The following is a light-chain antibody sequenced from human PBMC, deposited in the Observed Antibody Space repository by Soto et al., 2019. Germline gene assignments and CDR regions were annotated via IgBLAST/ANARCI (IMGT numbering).Light chain of an antibody. Sequence: EIVMTQSPATLSVSPGERATLSCRASQSVSSDLVWYQQKAGQAPRLLIYVTSTRATGIPARFSGSGSGTEFTLTISSLQSEDSAVYHCQQYNKWPLTFGGGTKVEIK. V-gene: IGKV3-15*01. CDR1: QSVSSD. CDR2: VTS. CDR3: QQYNKWPLT. J-gene: IGKJ4*01.